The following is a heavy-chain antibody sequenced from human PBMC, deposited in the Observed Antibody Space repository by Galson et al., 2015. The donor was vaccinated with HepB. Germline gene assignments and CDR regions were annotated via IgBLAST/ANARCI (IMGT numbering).Heavy chain of an antibody. V-gene: IGHV1-24*01. CDR1: GYKFGDLS. CDR2: FDLEVGDT. CDR3: GARRFGKLYFDY. J-gene: IGHJ4*02. D-gene: IGHD3-10*01. Sequence: SVKVSCKVSGYKFGDLSLHWVRQAPGKGLEWMGGFDLEVGDTFYGQSFQGRVTMIGDTSTDTAYMESSSLTYEDTAVYFCGARRFGKLYFDYWGQGTQATVSS.